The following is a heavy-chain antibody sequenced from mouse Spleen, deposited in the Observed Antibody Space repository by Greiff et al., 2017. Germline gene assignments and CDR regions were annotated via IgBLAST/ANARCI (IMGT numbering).Heavy chain of an antibody. J-gene: IGHJ1*01. CDR1: GYTFTSYW. Sequence: QVQLQQPGAELVMPGASVKLSCKASGYTFTSYWMHWVKQRPGQGLEWIGEIDPSDSYTNYNQKFKGKATLTVDKSSSTAYMQLSSLTSEDSAVYYCARWWNGWYFDVWGAGTTVTVSS. CDR2: IDPSDSYT. CDR3: ARWWNGWYFDV. D-gene: IGHD1-1*02. V-gene: IGHV1-69*01.